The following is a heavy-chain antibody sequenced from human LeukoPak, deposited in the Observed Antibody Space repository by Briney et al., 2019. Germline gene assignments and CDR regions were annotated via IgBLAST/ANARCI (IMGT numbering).Heavy chain of an antibody. CDR3: ARDHPTVTDAFDI. J-gene: IGHJ3*02. V-gene: IGHV3-30*03. CDR2: ISKDGSNQ. D-gene: IGHD4-17*01. Sequence: PGRSLRLSCAASGFTFCSYGMHWVRQAPGKGLEWVAVISKDGSNQYYADSVKGRFTISRDNSKNTLYLQMSSLRGDDTALYYCARDHPTVTDAFDIWGQGTMVTVFS. CDR1: GFTFCSYG.